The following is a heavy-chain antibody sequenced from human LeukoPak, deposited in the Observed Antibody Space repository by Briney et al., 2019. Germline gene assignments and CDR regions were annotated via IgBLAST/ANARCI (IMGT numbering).Heavy chain of an antibody. CDR2: NYYSGNT. V-gene: IGHV4-39*01. D-gene: IGHD1-26*01. CDR3: ARREARYYFNWFDP. Sequence: SGTLSLTCTVSGGTISSSSYYWGWIRQPPGKGLVWIMTNYYSGNTYYNPSLKSRVTISVDTSKNQFSLKLSSVTAADTAVYYCARREARYYFNWFDPWGKGTLVTVSS. J-gene: IGHJ5*02. CDR1: GGTISSSSYY.